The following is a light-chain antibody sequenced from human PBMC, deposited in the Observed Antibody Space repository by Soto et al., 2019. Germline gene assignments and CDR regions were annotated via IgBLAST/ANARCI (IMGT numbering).Light chain of an antibody. V-gene: IGLV4-69*01. CDR3: RSLGTGIQV. CDR1: SGYSSYA. Sequence: QPVLTQSPSASASLGASVKLTCTLTSGYSSYAIACHQEQSEKGPRLLMKINYDGTHSKGDGFLDRFSSSSSGAERHLTSSSRQTEEEAGYYYRSLGTGIQVFGGGTKLTVL. CDR2: INYDGTH. J-gene: IGLJ3*02.